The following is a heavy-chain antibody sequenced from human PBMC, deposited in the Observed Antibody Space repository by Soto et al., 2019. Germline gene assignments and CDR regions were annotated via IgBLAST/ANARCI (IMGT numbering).Heavy chain of an antibody. CDR1: GGSISSGDYY. CDR3: ARGRGSIAARPRPAGMDV. J-gene: IGHJ6*02. V-gene: IGHV4-30-4*01. D-gene: IGHD6-6*01. Sequence: SETLSLTCTVSGGSISSGDYYWSWIRQPPGKGLEWIGYIYYSGSTYYNPSLKSRVTISVDTSKNQFSLKLSSVTAADTAVYYCARGRGSIAARPRPAGMDVWGQGTTVTVSS. CDR2: IYYSGST.